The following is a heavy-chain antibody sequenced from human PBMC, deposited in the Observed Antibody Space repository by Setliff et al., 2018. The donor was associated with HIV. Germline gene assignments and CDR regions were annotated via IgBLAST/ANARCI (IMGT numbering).Heavy chain of an antibody. V-gene: IGHV3-21*01. J-gene: IGHJ5*02. CDR2: ISSSSYYI. CDR3: ARVSGYGLRGFDP. Sequence: GGSLRLSCAASGFSFSTYGMHWVRQAPDKGLEWVSSISSSSYYIYYADSVKGRFTISRDNAKNSLFLQMNSLRAEDTAVYYCARVSGYGLRGFDPWGQGTLVTVSS. CDR1: GFSFSTYG. D-gene: IGHD5-12*01.